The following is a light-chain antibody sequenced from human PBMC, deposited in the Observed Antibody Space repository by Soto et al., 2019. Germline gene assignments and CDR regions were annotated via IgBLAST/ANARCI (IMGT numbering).Light chain of an antibody. Sequence: ETVLTRSPGTLSLSPGERATLSCRASQSLGSDYLAWYQQKPGQAPRLLIYGVSSRATDIPDRFSGSGSGTDFTLTISRLEQEDFAMYYCQLYGTSRAFGQGTKVQI. CDR3: QLYGTSRA. CDR1: QSLGSDY. V-gene: IGKV3-20*01. J-gene: IGKJ1*01. CDR2: GVS.